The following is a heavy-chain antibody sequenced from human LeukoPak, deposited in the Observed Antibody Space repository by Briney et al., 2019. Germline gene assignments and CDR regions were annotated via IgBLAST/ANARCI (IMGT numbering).Heavy chain of an antibody. V-gene: IGHV1-46*01. CDR2: INPSGGST. J-gene: IGHJ4*02. D-gene: IGHD3-10*01. Sequence: ASVKVSCKASGYTFTSYYMHWVRQAPGQGLEWMGIINPSGGSTSYAQKFQGRVTMTRDTSTSTAYMELSSLRSEDTAVYYCARDRSATMVRGVIGVLYYFDYWGQGTLVTVSS. CDR3: ARDRSATMVRGVIGVLYYFDY. CDR1: GYTFTSYY.